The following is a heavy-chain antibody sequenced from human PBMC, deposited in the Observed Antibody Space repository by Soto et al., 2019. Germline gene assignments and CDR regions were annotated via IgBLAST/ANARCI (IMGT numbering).Heavy chain of an antibody. CDR2: TIPMFATA. D-gene: IGHD6-19*01. V-gene: IGHV1-69*01. J-gene: IGHJ4*02. CDR3: ARGLFGQQWLVGFDT. Sequence: QVHLVQSGAEVKKPGSSVKVSCKASGGSFSNYILAWVRQAPGQGLEWMGGTIPMFATAQYAQKLQSRVTITANESTSTVYMDLTSLTSDDTAVYYFARGLFGQQWLVGFDTWGQGTLVTVSS. CDR1: GGSFSNYI.